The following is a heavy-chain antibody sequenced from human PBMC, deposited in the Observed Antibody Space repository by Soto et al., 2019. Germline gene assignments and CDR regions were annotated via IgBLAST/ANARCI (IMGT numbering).Heavy chain of an antibody. CDR2: IYYSGST. D-gene: IGHD3-10*01. Sequence: QVQLQESGPGLVKPSQTLSLTCTVSGGSISSGDYYWSWIRQPPGKGLECIGNIYYSGSTYYNPSLKSRVTISVDTSKKQSPLKLSSVTAADTAVYYCASRTSSPYFDYWGQGTLVTVSS. V-gene: IGHV4-30-4*01. CDR3: ASRTSSPYFDY. CDR1: GGSISSGDYY. J-gene: IGHJ4*02.